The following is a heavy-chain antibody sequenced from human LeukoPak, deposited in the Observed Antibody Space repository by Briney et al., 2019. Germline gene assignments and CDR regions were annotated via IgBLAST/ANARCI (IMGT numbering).Heavy chain of an antibody. CDR1: GFTFSNYW. CDR2: IKQDGSEK. CDR3: ARWTREYYDSSGHLY. J-gene: IGHJ4*02. Sequence: GGSLRLSCAASGFTFSNYWVSWVRQAPGKGLERVANIKQDGSEKYYVDSVKGRFTISRDNAKNSLYLQMNSLRAEDTAVYYCARWTREYYDSSGHLYWGQGTPVTVSS. V-gene: IGHV3-7*01. D-gene: IGHD3-22*01.